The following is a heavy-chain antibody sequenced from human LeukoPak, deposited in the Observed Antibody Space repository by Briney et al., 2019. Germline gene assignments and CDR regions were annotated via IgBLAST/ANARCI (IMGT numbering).Heavy chain of an antibody. CDR3: ARDRHYDASTVFDP. J-gene: IGHJ5*02. CDR2: ISANSGNT. V-gene: IGHV1-18*01. Sequence: ASVKVSCKASGYTFINYGISWVRQGPGQGLEWMGWISANSGNTKFAQKVQGRITMTTDTSTSTAYMELRSLRSDDTAIYFCARDRHYDASTVFDPWGQGTLVTVSS. D-gene: IGHD3-3*01. CDR1: GYTFINYG.